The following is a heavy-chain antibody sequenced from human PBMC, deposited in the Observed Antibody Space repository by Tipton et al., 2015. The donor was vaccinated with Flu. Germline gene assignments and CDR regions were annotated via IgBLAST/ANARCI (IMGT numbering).Heavy chain of an antibody. V-gene: IGHV4-38-2*01. J-gene: IGHJ4*02. CDR2: IYHSGTT. CDR3: ARHTGDTVRGVIDY. CDR1: GYSIRSAYY. Sequence: LRLSCSVSGYSIRSAYYWGWVRRPPGKGLEWIGTIYHSGTTYYNPSLKSRLTISVDTSKNQFSLRLSSVTAADTAVYYCARHTGDTVRGVIDYWGQGTLVTVSS. D-gene: IGHD3-10*02.